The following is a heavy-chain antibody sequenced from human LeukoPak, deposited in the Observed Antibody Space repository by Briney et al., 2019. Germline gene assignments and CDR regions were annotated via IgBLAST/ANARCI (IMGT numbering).Heavy chain of an antibody. CDR2: ISASGTTI. V-gene: IGHV3-48*03. D-gene: IGHD3/OR15-3a*01. Sequence: GGSLRLSCAASGFSFSSYEMNWVRQAPGKGLEWVSYISASGTTIYYADSVKGRFTISRDNAEKSLYLQMNSLRAEDTAVYYCARLDGPFDYWGQGTLVTVSS. CDR1: GFSFSSYE. CDR3: ARLDGPFDY. J-gene: IGHJ4*02.